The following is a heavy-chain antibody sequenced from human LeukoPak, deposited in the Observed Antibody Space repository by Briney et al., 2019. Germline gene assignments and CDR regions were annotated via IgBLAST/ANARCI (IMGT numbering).Heavy chain of an antibody. D-gene: IGHD2-2*01. J-gene: IGHJ6*03. CDR3: ARGKYQLLFLWLDYMDV. CDR2: INPNSGGT. Sequence: ASVKVSCKASGYTSTGYYMHWVRQAPGQGLEWMGWINPNSGGTNYAQKFQGRVTMTRDTSISTAYMELSRLRSDDTAVYYCARGKYQLLFLWLDYMDVWGKGTTVTVSS. V-gene: IGHV1-2*02. CDR1: GYTSTGYY.